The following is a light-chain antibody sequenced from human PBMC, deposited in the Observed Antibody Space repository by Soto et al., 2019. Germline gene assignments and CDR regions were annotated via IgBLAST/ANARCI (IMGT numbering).Light chain of an antibody. CDR2: KAS. Sequence: DIQMTQSPSSLSASVGDRVTITCRASQSISSYLNWYQQKPVKAPKLLIYKASTLKSGVPSRFSGSGSGTEFTLTISSLQPDDFATYYCQHYNSYSEAFGQGTKVDNK. J-gene: IGKJ1*01. V-gene: IGKV1-5*03. CDR3: QHYNSYSEA. CDR1: QSISSY.